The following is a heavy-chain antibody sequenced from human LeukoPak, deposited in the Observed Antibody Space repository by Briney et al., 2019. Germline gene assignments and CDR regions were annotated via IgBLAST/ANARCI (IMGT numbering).Heavy chain of an antibody. J-gene: IGHJ6*02. CDR2: IFYTGST. CDR3: ARVMKVRGITFFGMDV. Sequence: SETLSLTCTVSGGSISNYYWSWIRQPPGQGMEWMGYIFYTGSTAYNYSLESRVTISVDSSKNPVSLRQNSVTAADTAVYYCARVMKVRGITFFGMDVWGQGTTVTVSS. CDR1: GGSISNYY. D-gene: IGHD3-10*01. V-gene: IGHV4-59*01.